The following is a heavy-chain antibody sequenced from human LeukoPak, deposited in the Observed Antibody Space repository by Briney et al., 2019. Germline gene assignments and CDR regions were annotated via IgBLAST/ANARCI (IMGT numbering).Heavy chain of an antibody. J-gene: IGHJ4*02. V-gene: IGHV4-4*07. CDR3: ARLRDEGYSYGSLDY. Sequence: PSETLSLTCTVSGGSINSYYWSWIRQPAGKGLEWIGRIYTTGSTDYNPTLKSRVTISVDTSKKQLSLKLRSVTAADTAVYYCARLRDEGYSYGSLDYWGQGTLVTVSS. D-gene: IGHD5-18*01. CDR2: IYTTGST. CDR1: GGSINSYY.